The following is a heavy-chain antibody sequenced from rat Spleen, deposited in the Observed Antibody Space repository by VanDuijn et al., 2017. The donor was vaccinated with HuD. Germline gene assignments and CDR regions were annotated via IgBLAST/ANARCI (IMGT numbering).Heavy chain of an antibody. CDR3: TRQNNYAAY. J-gene: IGHJ3*01. V-gene: IGHV5-31*01. Sequence: EVQVVETGGGLVQPGRSLKLSCVASGFTFSSSWMYWIRQAPGKGLEWVSSISDTGGSSYYPDSVKGRFTISRDNAKSTLYLQMNSLRSEDTATYYCTRQNNYAAYWGQGTLVTVSS. CDR1: GFTFSSSW. CDR2: ISDTGGSS. D-gene: IGHD1-10*01.